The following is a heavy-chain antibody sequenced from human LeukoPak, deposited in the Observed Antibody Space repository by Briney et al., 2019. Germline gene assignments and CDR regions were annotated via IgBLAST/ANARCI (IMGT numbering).Heavy chain of an antibody. D-gene: IGHD3-22*01. V-gene: IGHV3-23*01. CDR1: GFTFSTYA. Sequence: GGSLRLSCAASGFTFSTYAMSWVRQAPGKGLERVSTISVSGLTTYHADSVKGRFTISRDNSKNTLYLQMNTLRAEDTAVYYCAKDGYDYDSSYSYFDYWGQGTLVTVSS. CDR2: ISVSGLTT. J-gene: IGHJ4*02. CDR3: AKDGYDYDSSYSYFDY.